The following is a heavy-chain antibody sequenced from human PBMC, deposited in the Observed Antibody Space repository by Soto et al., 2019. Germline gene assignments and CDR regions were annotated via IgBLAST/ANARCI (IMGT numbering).Heavy chain of an antibody. CDR3: ASDYGGSFHYFDP. CDR1: GGTFSSYA. Sequence: GASVKVSCKASGGTFSSYAISWVRQAPGQGLEWMGGIIPIFGTANYAQKFQGRVTITADESTSTAYMELSSLRSEDTAVYYCASDYGGSFHYFDPWGQGTLVTVSS. CDR2: IIPIFGTA. J-gene: IGHJ4*02. D-gene: IGHD2-15*01. V-gene: IGHV1-69*13.